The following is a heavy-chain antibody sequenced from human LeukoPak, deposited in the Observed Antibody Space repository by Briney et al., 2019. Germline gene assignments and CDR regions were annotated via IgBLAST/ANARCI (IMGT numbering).Heavy chain of an antibody. CDR2: ISSSSSYI. V-gene: IGHV3-21*01. D-gene: IGHD6-13*01. CDR1: GFTFSSYA. CDR3: ARDGIAAAAS. J-gene: IGHJ4*02. Sequence: GGSLRLSCAASGFTFSSYAMSWVRQAPGKGLEWVSSISSSSSYIYYADSVKGRFTISRDNAKNSLYLQMNSLRVEDTVVYYCARDGIAAAASWGQGTLVTVSS.